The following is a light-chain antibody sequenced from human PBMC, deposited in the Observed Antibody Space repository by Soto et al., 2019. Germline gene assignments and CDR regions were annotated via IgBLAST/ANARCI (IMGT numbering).Light chain of an antibody. Sequence: QSALTQPASVSGSPGQSITISCTGTISDIGLYKFVSWYQHHPGKAPKLIIFDVSSRASGISNRFSGFKSGNTASLTISGLQAEDEADYYCTSYTTDSMVVVFGGGTKLTVL. CDR1: ISDIGLYKF. CDR3: TSYTTDSMVVV. V-gene: IGLV2-14*03. CDR2: DVS. J-gene: IGLJ2*01.